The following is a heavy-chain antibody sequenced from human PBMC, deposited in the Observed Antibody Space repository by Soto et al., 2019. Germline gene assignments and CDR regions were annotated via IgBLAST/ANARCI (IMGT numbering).Heavy chain of an antibody. CDR1: GFTFTSSA. CDR3: AAAYCSSTSCSTAVYYYGMDV. D-gene: IGHD2-2*01. CDR2: IVVGSGNT. V-gene: IGHV1-58*01. J-gene: IGHJ6*02. Sequence: SVKVSCKASGFTFTSSAVQWVRQARGQRLEWIGWIVVGSGNTNYAQKFQEGVTITRDMSTSTAYMELSSLRSEDTAVYYCAAAYCSSTSCSTAVYYYGMDVWGQGTTVTVSS.